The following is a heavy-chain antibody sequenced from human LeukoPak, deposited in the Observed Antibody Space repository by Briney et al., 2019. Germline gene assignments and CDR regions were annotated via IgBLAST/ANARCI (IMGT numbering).Heavy chain of an antibody. CDR1: GGSISSSSYY. V-gene: IGHV4-39*07. J-gene: IGHJ6*02. D-gene: IGHD6-19*01. CDR2: IYYSGST. Sequence: SETLSLTCTVSGGSISSSSYYWGWIRQPPGKGLEWIGSIYYSGSTYYNPSLKSRVTISVDTSKNQFSLKLNSVTAADTAVYYCVHSSGWTNFYYYGMDVWGQGTTVIVSS. CDR3: VHSSGWTNFYYYGMDV.